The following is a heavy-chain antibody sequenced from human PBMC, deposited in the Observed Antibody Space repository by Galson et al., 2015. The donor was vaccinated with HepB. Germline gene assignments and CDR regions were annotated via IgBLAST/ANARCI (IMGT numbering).Heavy chain of an antibody. D-gene: IGHD2/OR15-2a*01. CDR1: GFTFSSYG. Sequence: LRLSCAASGFTFSSYGMHWVRQAPGKGLEWVAVISYDGSNKYYADSVKGRFTISRDNSKNTLYLQMNSLRAEDTAVYYCAKDPYYSDAFDIWGQGTMVTVSS. CDR3: AKDPYYSDAFDI. CDR2: ISYDGSNK. J-gene: IGHJ3*02. V-gene: IGHV3-30*18.